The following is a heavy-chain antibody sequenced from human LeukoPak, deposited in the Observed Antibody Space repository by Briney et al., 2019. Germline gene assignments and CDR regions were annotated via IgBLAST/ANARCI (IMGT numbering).Heavy chain of an antibody. V-gene: IGHV3-13*01. CDR1: GFTFNYYD. J-gene: IGHJ2*01. Sequence: PGGSLRLSCAVSGFTFNYYDMHWARQAPGKRLEWVSAIRTTGDTHYPDSVKGRFAMSREDAKNSVHLKMNTLRAGDTAVYYCAGGVSYYYDNSGHPGWYFDLWGRGTLVTVSS. CDR2: IRTTGDT. D-gene: IGHD3-22*01. CDR3: AGGVSYYYDNSGHPGWYFDL.